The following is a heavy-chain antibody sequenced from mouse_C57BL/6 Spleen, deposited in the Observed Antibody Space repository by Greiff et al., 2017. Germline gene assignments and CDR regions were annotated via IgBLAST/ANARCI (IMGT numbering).Heavy chain of an antibody. D-gene: IGHD3-2*02. CDR3: ARVSSGQKDAMDY. V-gene: IGHV1-81*01. CDR2: IYPRSGNT. CDR1: GYNFTSYG. J-gene: IGHJ4*01. Sequence: VQLQQSGAELARPGASVKLSCKASGYNFTSYGISWVKQRTGQGLEWIGEIYPRSGNTYYNEKFKGKATLTADKSSSTAYMELRSLTSEDSAVYFCARVSSGQKDAMDYWGQGTSVTVSS.